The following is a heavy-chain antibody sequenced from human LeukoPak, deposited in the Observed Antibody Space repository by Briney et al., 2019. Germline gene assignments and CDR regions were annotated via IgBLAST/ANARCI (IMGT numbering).Heavy chain of an antibody. V-gene: IGHV4-34*01. Sequence: PSETLSLTCAVYGGSFSGYYWSWIRQPPGKGLEWIGEINHSGSTNYNPSLKSRVTISVDTSKNQFSLKRSSVTAADTAVYYCARGPAKQWLVPFGYFQHWGQGTLVTVSS. CDR2: INHSGST. D-gene: IGHD6-19*01. J-gene: IGHJ1*01. CDR1: GGSFSGYY. CDR3: ARGPAKQWLVPFGYFQH.